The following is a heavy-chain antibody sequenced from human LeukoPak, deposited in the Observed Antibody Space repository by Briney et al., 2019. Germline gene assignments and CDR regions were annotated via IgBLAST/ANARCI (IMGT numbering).Heavy chain of an antibody. V-gene: IGHV3-7*03. CDR2: IKYDGSEE. D-gene: IGHD4-17*01. J-gene: IGHJ4*02. Sequence: IKYDGSEEHYVDSVKGRFTISRDNAKNSLYLQMNGLRAEGTAVYYCARDKTSVTTFGYWGQGTLVTVSS. CDR3: ARDKTSVTTFGY.